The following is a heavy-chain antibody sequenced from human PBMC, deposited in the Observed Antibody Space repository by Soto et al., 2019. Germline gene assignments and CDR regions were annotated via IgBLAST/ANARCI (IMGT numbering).Heavy chain of an antibody. CDR2: ISSSSSYI. J-gene: IGHJ6*02. CDR1: GFTLSSDS. V-gene: IGHV3-21*01. CDR3: AREGDSSGWYTGPDYYYGMDV. Sequence: GGSLRLSCAASGFTLSSDSMNWVRQAPGKGLEWGSSISSSSSYIYYADSVKGRFTISRDNAKNSLYLQMNSLRADDTAVYYCAREGDSSGWYTGPDYYYGMDVWGQGTTVTVSS. D-gene: IGHD6-19*01.